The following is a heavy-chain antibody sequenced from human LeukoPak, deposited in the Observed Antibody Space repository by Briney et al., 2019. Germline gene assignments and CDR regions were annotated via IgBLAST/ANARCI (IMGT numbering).Heavy chain of an antibody. J-gene: IGHJ4*02. V-gene: IGHV4-59*08. CDR1: GASISSYY. CDR2: IHYTGTT. Sequence: SETLSLTRTVSGASISSYYWSWIRQPPGKGLEWIGYIHYTGTTNYNPSLKSRVTISVDTSNNQFSLKLTSVTAADTAIYYCATQILLCHYYWGQGTLVTVSS. D-gene: IGHD3-10*01. CDR3: ATQILLCHYY.